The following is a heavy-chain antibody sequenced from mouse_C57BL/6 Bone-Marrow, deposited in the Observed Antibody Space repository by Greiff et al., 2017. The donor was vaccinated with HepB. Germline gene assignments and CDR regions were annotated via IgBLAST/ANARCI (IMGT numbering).Heavy chain of an antibody. CDR3: ARSHYGSSYPFAY. J-gene: IGHJ3*01. CDR2: INPYNGGT. Sequence: EVQLQQSGPVLVKPGASVKMSCKASGYTFTDYYMNWVKQSHGKSLEWIGVINPYNGGTSYNQKFKGKATLTVDKSSSTAYMELNSLTSEDSAVYYCARSHYGSSYPFAYWGQGTLVTVSA. V-gene: IGHV1-19*01. CDR1: GYTFTDYY. D-gene: IGHD1-1*01.